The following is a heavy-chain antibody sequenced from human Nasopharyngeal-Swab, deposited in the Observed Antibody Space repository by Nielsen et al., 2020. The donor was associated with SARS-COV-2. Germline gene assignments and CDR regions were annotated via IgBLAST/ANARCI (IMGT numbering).Heavy chain of an antibody. D-gene: IGHD2-21*01. V-gene: IGHV3-23*01. CDR3: AKAPYLRGLDV. CDR2: ISGRGDTT. Sequence: GESLKISCAASGFTFSSYGMHWVRQAPGKGLEWVSIISGRGDTTYYADSVNDRFTISRDNSKNTLYLQMNSLRVEDTALYYCAKAPYLRGLDVWGQGTTVTVSS. CDR1: GFTFSSYG. J-gene: IGHJ6*02.